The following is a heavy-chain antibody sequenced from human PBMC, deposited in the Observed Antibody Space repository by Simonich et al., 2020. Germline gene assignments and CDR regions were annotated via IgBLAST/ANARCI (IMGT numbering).Heavy chain of an antibody. CDR3: ASRGWSGYYDY. Sequence: QVQLQESGPGLVKPSETLSLTSTVSGGSISSYYWSWIRQPPGKGLEWIGYIYYRGSTNYNPSLKSRVTISVDTSKNQFSLKLSSVTAADTAVYYCASRGWSGYYDYWGQGTLVTVSS. D-gene: IGHD3-3*01. CDR2: IYYRGST. V-gene: IGHV4-59*08. CDR1: GGSISSYY. J-gene: IGHJ4*02.